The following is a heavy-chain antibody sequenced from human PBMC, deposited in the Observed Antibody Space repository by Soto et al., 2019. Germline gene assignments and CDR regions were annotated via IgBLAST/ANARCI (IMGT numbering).Heavy chain of an antibody. V-gene: IGHV1-46*01. D-gene: IGHD1-1*01. CDR3: ARDWVQLERRRGGDY. CDR2: IDPSGGST. J-gene: IGHJ4*02. Sequence: ASVKVSCKASGYTFTSYYMHWVRQAPGQGLEWMGIIDPSGGSTSYAQKFQGRVTMTRDTSTSTVYMELSSLRPEDTAVYYCARDWVQLERRRGGDYWGQGTLVTVSS. CDR1: GYTFTSYY.